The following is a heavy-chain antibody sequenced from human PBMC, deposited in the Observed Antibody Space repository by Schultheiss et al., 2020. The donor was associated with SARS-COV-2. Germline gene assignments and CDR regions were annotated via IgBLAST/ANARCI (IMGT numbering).Heavy chain of an antibody. D-gene: IGHD4-17*01. CDR1: GFSLSTSGVG. V-gene: IGHV2-70*12. Sequence: SGPTLVKPTQTLTLTCTFSGFSLSTSGVGVGWIRQPPGKALEWLALIDWDDDKYYSTSLKTRLTITKDTSKNQVVLTMTNMDPVDTATYYCAHYCGDYYFDYWGQGTLVTVSS. J-gene: IGHJ4*02. CDR2: IDWDDDK. CDR3: AHYCGDYYFDY.